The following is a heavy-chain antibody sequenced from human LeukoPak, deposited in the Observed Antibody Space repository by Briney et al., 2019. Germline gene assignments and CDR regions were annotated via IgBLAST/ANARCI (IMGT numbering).Heavy chain of an antibody. Sequence: PSETLSLTCTVSGGSISSSSYYWGWIRQPPGKGLEWIGSIYYSESTYYNPSLKSRVTISVDTSKNQFSLKLSSVTAADTAVYYCARDLRIVVLPPPTSPRDAFDLWGQGTMVTVSS. CDR3: ARDLRIVVLPPPTSPRDAFDL. CDR1: GGSISSSSYY. J-gene: IGHJ3*01. V-gene: IGHV4-39*07. CDR2: IYYSEST. D-gene: IGHD2-2*01.